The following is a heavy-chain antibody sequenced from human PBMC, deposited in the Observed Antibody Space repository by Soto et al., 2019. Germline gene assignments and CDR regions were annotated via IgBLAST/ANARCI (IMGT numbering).Heavy chain of an antibody. Sequence: HWVRQAPGQGLEWMGVISPTAHYTSYAQNFQGRFTVTRDTSTSTVYMELSSLRPEDTAVYYCARDNSRQSAWWFDPWGQGTLVTVSS. V-gene: IGHV1-46*01. CDR3: ARDNSRQSAWWFDP. D-gene: IGHD2-21*01. J-gene: IGHJ5*02. CDR2: ISPTAHYT.